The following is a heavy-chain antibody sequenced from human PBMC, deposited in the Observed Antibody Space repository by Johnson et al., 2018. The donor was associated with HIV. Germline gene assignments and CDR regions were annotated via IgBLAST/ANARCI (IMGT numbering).Heavy chain of an antibody. Sequence: QVQLVESGGGLVKPGGSLRLSCAASGFTFSSYAMHWVRQAPGKGLEWVAVISYDGSNKYYADSVKGRFTISRDNPKNTLYLEMNSLRAEDTAVYYCARDHSGYDSVTAAFDIWGQGTVVTVSS. CDR1: GFTFSSYA. D-gene: IGHD5-12*01. CDR2: ISYDGSNK. V-gene: IGHV3-30*04. CDR3: ARDHSGYDSVTAAFDI. J-gene: IGHJ3*02.